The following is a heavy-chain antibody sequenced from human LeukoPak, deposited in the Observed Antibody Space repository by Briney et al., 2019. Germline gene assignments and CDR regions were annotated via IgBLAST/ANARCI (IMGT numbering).Heavy chain of an antibody. J-gene: IGHJ4*02. CDR1: GFTFSRHA. Sequence: PGGSLRLSCAASGFTFSRHAMGWVRQAPGKGLEWVAFIRYDGSDKNFADSVKGRFTISRDNAKNSLYLQMNSLRAEDTAVYYCATSITGTGHYFDYWGQGTLVTVSS. CDR2: IRYDGSDK. D-gene: IGHD1-20*01. V-gene: IGHV3-30*02. CDR3: ATSITGTGHYFDY.